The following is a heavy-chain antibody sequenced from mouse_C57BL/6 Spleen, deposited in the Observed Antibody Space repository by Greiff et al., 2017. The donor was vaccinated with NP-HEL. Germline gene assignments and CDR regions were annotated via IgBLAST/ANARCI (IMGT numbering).Heavy chain of an antibody. J-gene: IGHJ2*01. D-gene: IGHD2-5*01. Sequence: EVMLVESGGDLVKPGGSLKLSCAASGFTFSSYGMSWVRQTPDKRLEWVATISSGGSYTYYPDSVKGRFTISRDNAKNTLYLQMSSLKSEDTAMYYCARHGGYSNYVDYWGQGTTLTVSS. V-gene: IGHV5-6*01. CDR1: GFTFSSYG. CDR3: ARHGGYSNYVDY. CDR2: ISSGGSYT.